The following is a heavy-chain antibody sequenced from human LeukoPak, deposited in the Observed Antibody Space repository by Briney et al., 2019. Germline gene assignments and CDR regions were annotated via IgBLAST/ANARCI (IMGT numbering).Heavy chain of an antibody. CDR3: ARDYGSGTYSPKGGFDY. Sequence: GASVKVSCKASGYTFISYYMHWVRQAPGQGLEWMGIINPSGGSTSYAQKFQGRVTMTRDTSTSTVYMELSSLRSEDTAVYYCARDYGSGTYSPKGGFDYWGQGTLVTVPS. J-gene: IGHJ4*02. D-gene: IGHD3-10*01. CDR1: GYTFISYY. V-gene: IGHV1-46*01. CDR2: INPSGGST.